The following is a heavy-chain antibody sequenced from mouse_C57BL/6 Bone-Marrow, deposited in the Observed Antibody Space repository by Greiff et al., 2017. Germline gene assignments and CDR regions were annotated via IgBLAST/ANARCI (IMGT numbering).Heavy chain of an antibody. V-gene: IGHV5-4*03. CDR3: AGVAY. Sequence: EVKLVESGGGLVKPGGSLKLSCAASGFTFSSYAMSWVRQTPEKRLEWVATISDGGSYTYYPDNVKGRFTISRDNAKNNLYLQMSHLKSEDTAMCYCAGVAYWGRGSLVTVSA. J-gene: IGHJ3*01. CDR2: ISDGGSYT. CDR1: GFTFSSYA.